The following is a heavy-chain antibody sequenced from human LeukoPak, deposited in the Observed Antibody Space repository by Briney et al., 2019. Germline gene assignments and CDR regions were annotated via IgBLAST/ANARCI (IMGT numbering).Heavy chain of an antibody. D-gene: IGHD5/OR15-5a*01. CDR3: ARALSRYYYYYGMDV. CDR2: IYSGGST. Sequence: GGSLRLSCAASGFTVSSNYMSWVRQAPGKGLEWVSVIYSGGSTYYADSVKGRFTISRDNSKNTLYLQMNSLRAEDTAVYYCARALSRYYYYYGMDVWGQGTTVTVSS. J-gene: IGHJ6*02. CDR1: GFTVSSNY. V-gene: IGHV3-66*01.